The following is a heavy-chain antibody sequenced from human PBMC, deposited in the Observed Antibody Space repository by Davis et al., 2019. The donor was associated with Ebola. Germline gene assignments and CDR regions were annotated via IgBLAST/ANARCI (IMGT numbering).Heavy chain of an antibody. CDR2: INPHGGGT. V-gene: IGHV1-2*02. CDR1: GYIFTDNY. CDR3: ATQMGRIAPRPAFNI. J-gene: IGHJ3*02. Sequence: ASVKVSCKASGYIFTDNYIHWVRQAPGQGLEWIGWINPHGGGTNYAQRFQDRVNMTRDMSISTAYMDLSGLRSDDTAVYYCATQMGRIAPRPAFNIWGQGTLVSVSS. D-gene: IGHD5-24*01.